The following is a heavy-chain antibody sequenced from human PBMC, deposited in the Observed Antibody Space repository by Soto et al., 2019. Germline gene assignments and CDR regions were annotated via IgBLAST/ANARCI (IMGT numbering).Heavy chain of an antibody. J-gene: IGHJ5*02. Sequence: GGSLRLSCAAAGVTVSSSQMTWVRQAPGKALEWVSLIFIGGTTQYAVSVQGRFTISRDNARNTLYLQMNSLRVEDTAVYYCARGGTNSWSRGHDLWGQGTLVTVSS. D-gene: IGHD6-13*01. CDR3: ARGGTNSWSRGHDL. CDR2: IFIGGTT. V-gene: IGHV3-66*01. CDR1: GVTVSSSQ.